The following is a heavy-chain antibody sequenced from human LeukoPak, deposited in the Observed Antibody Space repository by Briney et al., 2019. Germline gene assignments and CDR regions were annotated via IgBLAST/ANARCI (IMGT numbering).Heavy chain of an antibody. CDR1: GASISTSGYY. J-gene: IGHJ4*02. V-gene: IGHV4-39*01. D-gene: IGHD2-2*01. CDR2: VYDSGNT. Sequence: PSETLSLTCTVSGASISTSGYYWGWIRQPPGKGLEWIGTVYDSGNTYYSPSLKGRVTISVDTSKNQFSLILTSVTAADTAVYYCARAFADILVGRPYDSWGQGTLVTVSS. CDR3: ARAFADILVGRPYDS.